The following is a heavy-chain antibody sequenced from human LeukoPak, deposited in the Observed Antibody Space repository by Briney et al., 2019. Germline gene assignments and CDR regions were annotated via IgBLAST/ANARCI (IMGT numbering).Heavy chain of an antibody. D-gene: IGHD1-14*01. CDR3: ARDGGGATNAAVSYYYYMDV. V-gene: IGHV4-4*02. Sequence: SETLSLTCAVSGGSISSSNWWSWVRQPPGKGLEWIGEIYHSGSTNYNPSLKSRVTISVDTSKNQFSLKLSSVTAADTAVYYCARDGGGATNAAVSYYYYMDVWGKGTTVTISS. CDR1: GGSISSSNW. CDR2: IYHSGST. J-gene: IGHJ6*03.